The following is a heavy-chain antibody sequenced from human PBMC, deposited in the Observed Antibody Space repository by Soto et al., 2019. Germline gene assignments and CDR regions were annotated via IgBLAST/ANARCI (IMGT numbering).Heavy chain of an antibody. CDR2: IYHSGST. J-gene: IGHJ4*02. V-gene: IGHV4-59*08. D-gene: IGHD3-16*01. Sequence: SETLPLTCTVSGASITTYYWSWIRRPPGKGLEWIGYIYHSGSTYYNPSLKSRVTISVDRSKNQFSLKLSSVTAADTAVYYCARHNYASGITYLYYWGPGTLLTVS. CDR3: ARHNYASGITYLYY. CDR1: GASITTYY.